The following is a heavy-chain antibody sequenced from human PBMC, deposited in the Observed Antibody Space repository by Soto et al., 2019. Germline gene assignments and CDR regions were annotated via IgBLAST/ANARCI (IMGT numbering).Heavy chain of an antibody. J-gene: IGHJ4*02. CDR1: GFTFSSYG. CDR2: ISYDGSNK. CDR3: SSARFLKRYFDY. V-gene: IGHV3-30*03. Sequence: GGSLRLSCAASGFTFSSYGMHWVRQAPGKGLEWVAVISYDGSNKYYADSVKGQFTISRDNSKNTLYLQMNSLRAEDTAVYYCSSARFLKRYFDYWGQGTLVTVSS. D-gene: IGHD2-21*01.